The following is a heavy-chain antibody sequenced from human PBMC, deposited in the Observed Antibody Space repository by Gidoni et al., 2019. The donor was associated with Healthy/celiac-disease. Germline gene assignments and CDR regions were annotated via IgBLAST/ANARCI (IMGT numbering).Heavy chain of an antibody. CDR2: IYHSGST. CDR1: GGSSSSSNW. J-gene: IGHJ4*02. Sequence: QVQLQESGPGLVKPSGTLSLTCAASGGSSSSSNWWSWVRQPPGNGLEWIGEIYHSGSTNYNPSLKSRVTISVDKSKNQFSLKLSSVTAADTAVYYCARFQWELPYYFDYWGQGTLVTVSS. D-gene: IGHD1-26*01. CDR3: ARFQWELPYYFDY. V-gene: IGHV4-4*02.